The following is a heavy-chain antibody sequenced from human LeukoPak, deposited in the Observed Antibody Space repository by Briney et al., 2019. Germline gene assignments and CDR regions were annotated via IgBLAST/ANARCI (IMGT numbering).Heavy chain of an antibody. D-gene: IGHD1-26*01. CDR2: MFDGGTT. Sequence: GESLRLSCAASGFTVTSHYMAWVRQTPGKGLEWLSIMFDGGTTYYADSVNGRASISRDTSTNSLYLQMNSLKDDDTAVYYCARAHGTKRYYFDDRGQGTHVTVSS. CDR1: GFTVTSHY. CDR3: ARAHGTKRYYFDD. V-gene: IGHV3-66*01. J-gene: IGHJ4*02.